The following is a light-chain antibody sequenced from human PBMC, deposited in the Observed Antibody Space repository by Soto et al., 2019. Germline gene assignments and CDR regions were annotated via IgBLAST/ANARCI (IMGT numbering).Light chain of an antibody. V-gene: IGLV1-44*01. CDR2: NNN. Sequence: QSVLTQPPSASGTPGQRVTISCSGSSSNIGSSPVNWYQQLPGTAPKLLIYNNNQRPSGVPDRFSGSKSGTSASLAISGLQSEDEADYYCAAWDDSLNGRVFGGGTKLTVL. CDR1: SSNIGSSP. CDR3: AAWDDSLNGRV. J-gene: IGLJ3*02.